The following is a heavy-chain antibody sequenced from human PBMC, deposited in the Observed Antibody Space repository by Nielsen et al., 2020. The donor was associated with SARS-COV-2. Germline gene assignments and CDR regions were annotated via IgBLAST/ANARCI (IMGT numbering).Heavy chain of an antibody. CDR3: ARQNYSNYGYYYYGMDV. CDR2: IYYSGST. CDR1: GFTINIYG. V-gene: IGHV4-39*01. D-gene: IGHD4-11*01. Sequence: SETLSLTCAVSGFTINIYGLSWVRQAPGTGLEWIGIIYYSGSTYYNPSLKSRVTISVDTSKNQFSLKLSSVTAADTAVYYCARQNYSNYGYYYYGMDVWGQGTTVTVSS. J-gene: IGHJ6*02.